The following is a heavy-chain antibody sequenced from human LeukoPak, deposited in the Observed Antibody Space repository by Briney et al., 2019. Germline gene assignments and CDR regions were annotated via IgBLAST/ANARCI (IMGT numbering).Heavy chain of an antibody. Sequence: GGSLRLSCAASGFTFSSYGMHWVRQAPGKGLEWVAVISYDGSNKYYADSVKGRFTISRDNSKNTLYLQMNSLRAEDTAVYYCAKEIDGFGVVIIRGYYYGMDVWGQRTTVTVSS. V-gene: IGHV3-30*18. CDR1: GFTFSSYG. J-gene: IGHJ6*02. D-gene: IGHD3-3*01. CDR3: AKEIDGFGVVIIRGYYYGMDV. CDR2: ISYDGSNK.